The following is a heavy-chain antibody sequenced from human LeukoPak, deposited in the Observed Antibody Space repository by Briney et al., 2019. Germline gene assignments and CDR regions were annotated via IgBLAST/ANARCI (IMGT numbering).Heavy chain of an antibody. J-gene: IGHJ4*02. CDR1: GFTFSSYG. CDR2: ISYDGSNK. Sequence: PGGSLRLSCAASGFTFSSYGMHWVRQAPGKGLEWVAVISYDGSNKCYADSVKGRFTISRDNSKNTLYLQMDSLRAEDTAVYYCAKDQGSSSWYVFGNWGQGTLVTVSS. CDR3: AKDQGSSSWYVFGN. D-gene: IGHD6-13*01. V-gene: IGHV3-30*18.